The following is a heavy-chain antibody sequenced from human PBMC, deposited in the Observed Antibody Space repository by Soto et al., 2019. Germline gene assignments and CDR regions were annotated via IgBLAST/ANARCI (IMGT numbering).Heavy chain of an antibody. CDR1: GFGFSNYE. CDR3: ARGDCKTSCYIGF. D-gene: IGHD2-2*02. Sequence: PGGSLRLSCAASGFGFSNYEMNWVRQAPGKGLEWVSYITSSGGAKMYADSVKGRFTISRDNAKDSLYLQMNSLRVEDTALYYCARGDCKTSCYIGFWGHGALVTVSS. J-gene: IGHJ4*01. V-gene: IGHV3-48*03. CDR2: ITSSGGAK.